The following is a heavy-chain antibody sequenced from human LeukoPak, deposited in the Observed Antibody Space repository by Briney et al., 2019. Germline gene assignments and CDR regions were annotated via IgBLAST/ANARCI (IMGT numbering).Heavy chain of an antibody. J-gene: IGHJ4*02. Sequence: GGSLRLSCAASGFTFSSYSMTWVRQAPGKGLEWVLALTGSGGSTHYADSVKGRFTISRDNSKNTLYLQMNSLRAEDTAVYFCAREYGSGSYYYDYWGQGTLVTVSS. CDR3: AREYGSGSYYYDY. V-gene: IGHV3-23*01. D-gene: IGHD3-10*01. CDR1: GFTFSSYS. CDR2: LTGSGGST.